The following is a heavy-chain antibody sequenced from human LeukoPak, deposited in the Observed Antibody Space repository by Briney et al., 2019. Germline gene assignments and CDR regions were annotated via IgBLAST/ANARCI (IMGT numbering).Heavy chain of an antibody. D-gene: IGHD4-11*01. CDR3: ATNLLDYSNPTTADY. CDR1: GYTFTSYG. J-gene: IGHJ4*02. CDR2: ISAYNGNT. V-gene: IGHV1-18*01. Sequence: GASVKVSCKASGYTFTSYGISWVRQAPGQGLEWMGWISAYNGNTNYAQKLQGRVTMTTDTSTSTAYMELRSLRSEDTAVYYCATNLLDYSNPTTADYWGQGTLVTVSS.